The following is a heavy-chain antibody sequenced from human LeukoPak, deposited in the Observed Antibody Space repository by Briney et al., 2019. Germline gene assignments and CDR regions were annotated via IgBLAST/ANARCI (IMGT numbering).Heavy chain of an antibody. CDR2: IYTSGST. CDR3: ARGRRGYDILTGYYPYYFDY. CDR1: GGSISSGSYY. Sequence: PSETLSLTCTVSGGSISSGSYYWSWIRQPAGKGPEWIGRIYTSGSTNYNPSLKSRVTISVDTSKNQFALKLSSVTAADTAVYYCARGRRGYDILTGYYPYYFDYWGQGTLVTVSS. J-gene: IGHJ4*02. V-gene: IGHV4-61*02. D-gene: IGHD3-9*01.